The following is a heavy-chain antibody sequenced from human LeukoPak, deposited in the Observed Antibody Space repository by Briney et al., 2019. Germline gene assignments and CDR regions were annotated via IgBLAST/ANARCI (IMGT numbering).Heavy chain of an antibody. CDR2: IYTSGST. Sequence: SETLSLXCTVSGGSISSGSYYWSWIRQPAGKGLEWIGRIYTSGSTNYNPSLKSRVTISVDTSKNQFSLKLSSVTAVDTAVYYCATSGNYYGQNDAFDIWGQGTMVTVSS. V-gene: IGHV4-61*02. D-gene: IGHD3-10*01. CDR3: ATSGNYYGQNDAFDI. J-gene: IGHJ3*02. CDR1: GGSISSGSYY.